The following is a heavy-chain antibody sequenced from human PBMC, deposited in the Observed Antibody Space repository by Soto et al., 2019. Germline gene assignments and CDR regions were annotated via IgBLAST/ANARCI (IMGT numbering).Heavy chain of an antibody. Sequence: EVQLVESGGGLVQPGGSLRLSCAASGFTFSRDWMSWVRQAPGKGLEWVANIKQDGSEKYYVDSVKGRFTISRDNAKNSMYLQMNSLRAEDTAVYYCARVVGGYDLYYFDYWCQGTLVTVSS. CDR3: ARVVGGYDLYYFDY. V-gene: IGHV3-7*01. J-gene: IGHJ4*02. CDR2: IKQDGSEK. CDR1: GFTFSRDW. D-gene: IGHD5-12*01.